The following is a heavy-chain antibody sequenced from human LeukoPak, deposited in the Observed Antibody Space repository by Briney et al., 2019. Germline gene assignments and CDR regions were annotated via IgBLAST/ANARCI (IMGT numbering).Heavy chain of an antibody. CDR1: GFTFSSYW. Sequence: GGSLRLSCAASGFTFSSYWMSWVRQAPGKGLEWVANIKQDGSEKYYVDSVKGRFTISRDNSKNTLYLQMNSLRAEDTAVYYCAKDRWYYGSGSYYTFDYWGQGTLVTVSS. CDR2: IKQDGSEK. D-gene: IGHD3-10*01. J-gene: IGHJ4*02. V-gene: IGHV3-7*03. CDR3: AKDRWYYGSGSYYTFDY.